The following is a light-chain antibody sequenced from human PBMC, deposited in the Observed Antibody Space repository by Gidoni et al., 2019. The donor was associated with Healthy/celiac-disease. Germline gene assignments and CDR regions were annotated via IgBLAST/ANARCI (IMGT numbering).Light chain of an antibody. CDR1: QSVLYSSNNKNY. Sequence: VMTQSPDSLAVSLGERATINCKSSQSVLYSSNNKNYLAWYQQKPGQPPKLLIYWASTRESGVPDRFSGSGSGTDFTLTISSLQAEDVAVYYCQQYYSTPPTFGGGTKVEIK. V-gene: IGKV4-1*01. CDR2: WAS. CDR3: QQYYSTPPT. J-gene: IGKJ4*01.